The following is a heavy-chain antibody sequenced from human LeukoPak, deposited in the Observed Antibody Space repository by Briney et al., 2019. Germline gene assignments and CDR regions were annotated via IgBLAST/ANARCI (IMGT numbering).Heavy chain of an antibody. J-gene: IGHJ5*02. CDR1: GYTFTTYG. CDR2: IGPYNINT. Sequence: GASVKVSCTAFGYTFTTYGINWVRQAPGQGLEWMGWIGPYNINTHYAQKVQGTVTMTTDTSTSTAYMELRSLRSDDTAVYYCARTRDCSKTNCYVMDPWGQGTLVTVSS. D-gene: IGHD2-2*01. CDR3: ARTRDCSKTNCYVMDP. V-gene: IGHV1-18*04.